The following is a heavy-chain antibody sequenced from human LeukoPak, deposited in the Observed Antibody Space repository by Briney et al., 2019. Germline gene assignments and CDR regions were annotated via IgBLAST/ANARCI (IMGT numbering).Heavy chain of an antibody. V-gene: IGHV1-18*01. Sequence: ASVKVSCKASGYTFTSYGISWVRQAPGQGLEWMGWISAYNGNTNYAQKLQGRVTMTTDTSTSTAYMELRSLRSDDTAVYYCARNIVLRYFDRLKGVGHGGYYYYYYMDVWGKGTTVTVSS. CDR1: GYTFTSYG. CDR3: ARNIVLRYFDRLKGVGHGGYYYYYYMDV. D-gene: IGHD3-9*01. J-gene: IGHJ6*03. CDR2: ISAYNGNT.